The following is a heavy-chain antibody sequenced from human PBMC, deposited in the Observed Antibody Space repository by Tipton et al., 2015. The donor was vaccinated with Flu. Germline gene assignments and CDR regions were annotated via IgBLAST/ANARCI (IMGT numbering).Heavy chain of an antibody. CDR1: GGSISSYY. CDR3: ARDSMVRGTIGP. D-gene: IGHD3-10*01. J-gene: IGHJ5*02. CDR2: IYYSGST. Sequence: TLSLTCTVSGGSISSYYWSWIRQPPGKGLEWIGYIYYSGSTNYNPSLKSRVTISVDTSKNQFSLKLTSVTAADTAVYYCARDSMVRGTIGPWGQGTLVTVSS. V-gene: IGHV4-59*01.